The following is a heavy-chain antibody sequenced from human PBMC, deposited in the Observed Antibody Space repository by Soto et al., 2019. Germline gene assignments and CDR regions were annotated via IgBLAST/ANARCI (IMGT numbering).Heavy chain of an antibody. D-gene: IGHD3-10*01. CDR3: ASSTKQITMVRGDNWFDP. CDR2: IYYSGST. Sequence: SETLSLTCTVSGGSISSGDYYWSWIRQPPGKGLEWIGYIYYSGSTYYNPSLKSRVTISVDTSKNQFSLKLSSVTAADTAVYYCASSTKQITMVRGDNWFDPWGQGTLVTVSS. V-gene: IGHV4-30-4*01. J-gene: IGHJ5*02. CDR1: GGSISSGDYY.